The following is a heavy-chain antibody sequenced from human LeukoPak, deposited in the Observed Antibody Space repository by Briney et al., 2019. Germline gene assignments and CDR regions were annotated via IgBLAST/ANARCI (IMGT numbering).Heavy chain of an antibody. CDR1: GFTFSSYE. CDR3: ARDTAYCSSTSCYVGEGHDAFDI. J-gene: IGHJ3*02. D-gene: IGHD2-2*01. CDR2: ISSSGSTI. V-gene: IGHV3-48*03. Sequence: GGSLRLSCAASGFTFSSYEMNWVRQAPGKGLEWVSYISSSGSTIYYADSVKGRFTISRDNAKNSLYLQMNSLRAEDTAVYYCARDTAYCSSTSCYVGEGHDAFDIWGQGTMVTVSS.